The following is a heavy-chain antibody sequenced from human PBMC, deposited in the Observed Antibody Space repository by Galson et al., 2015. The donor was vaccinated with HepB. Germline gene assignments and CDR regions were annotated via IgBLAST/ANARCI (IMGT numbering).Heavy chain of an antibody. CDR3: ARGGLHPQGEDNWFDP. CDR1: GHSFTYYA. CDR2: INAGNGDT. Sequence: SVKVSCKASGHSFTYYAIHWVRQAPGQRLEWMGWINAGNGDTKYSQRFQGRVTITIDTSARTAYMEMSSLRSEDTAVYYCARGGLHPQGEDNWFDPWGQGTLVTASS. J-gene: IGHJ5*02. V-gene: IGHV1-3*01. D-gene: IGHD3-10*01.